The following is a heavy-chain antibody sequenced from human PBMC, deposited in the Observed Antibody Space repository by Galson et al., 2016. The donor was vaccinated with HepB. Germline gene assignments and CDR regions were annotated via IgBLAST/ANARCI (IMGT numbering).Heavy chain of an antibody. D-gene: IGHD2-15*01. CDR2: IDYSGTT. CDR3: ARHGGPLTFYWFDV. J-gene: IGHJ5*02. CDR1: GGSISRSSYY. Sequence: SETLSLTCTVSGGSISRSSYYWGWIRQPPGKGLEWIGTIDYSGTTYYNPSLKSRVSISVDTSKNQFSLRLSSVTAADTAVYYCARHGGPLTFYWFDVWGQGTLVPVSS. V-gene: IGHV4-39*01.